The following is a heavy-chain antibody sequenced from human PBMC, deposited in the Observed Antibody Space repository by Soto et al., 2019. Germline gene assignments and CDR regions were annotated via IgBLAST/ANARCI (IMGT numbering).Heavy chain of an antibody. Sequence: QGQLVQSGAEVKKPGASVRVSCKASDYTFTSYGISWVRQAPGQGLEWMGWIKVNNGNTKYGQKFQGRVTMTTDTSTTTAYMELRSLGSDDTAVYYCARGGDSTDWLNPWGQGTLVTVSS. D-gene: IGHD3-10*01. J-gene: IGHJ5*02. V-gene: IGHV1-18*01. CDR1: DYTFTSYG. CDR2: IKVNNGNT. CDR3: ARGGDSTDWLNP.